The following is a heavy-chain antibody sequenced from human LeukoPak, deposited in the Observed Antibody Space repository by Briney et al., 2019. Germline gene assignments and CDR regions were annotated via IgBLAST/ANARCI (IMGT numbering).Heavy chain of an antibody. Sequence: GGSLRLSCAASGFILSQYGFNWVRQAPGKGLEWVSSISSSSSYIYYADSVKGRFTISRDNAKNSLYLQMNSLRAEDTAVYYCARDRTPHWGQGTLVTVSS. CDR3: ARDRTPH. V-gene: IGHV3-21*01. CDR1: GFILSQYG. J-gene: IGHJ4*02. CDR2: ISSSSSYI.